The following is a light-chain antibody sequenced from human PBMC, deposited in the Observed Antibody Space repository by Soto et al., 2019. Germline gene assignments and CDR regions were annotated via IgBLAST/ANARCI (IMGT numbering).Light chain of an antibody. CDR2: SNN. CDR1: SSNIGSNT. Sequence: QSVLTQPPSASGTPGQRVTISCSGSSSNIGSNTVNWYQQLPGTAPKLLIYSNNHRPSGVPDRFSGSKSGTSAFLAISGLQSEDEADYYCAAWDDSLNGVVFGGGTKVTVL. J-gene: IGLJ2*01. V-gene: IGLV1-44*01. CDR3: AAWDDSLNGVV.